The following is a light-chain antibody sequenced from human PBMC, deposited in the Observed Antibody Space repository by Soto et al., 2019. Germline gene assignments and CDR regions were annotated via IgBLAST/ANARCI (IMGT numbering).Light chain of an antibody. CDR1: QSISSW. Sequence: DIQMTQSPSTLSASVGDRVTITCRASQSISSWLAWYQQKPGKAPRLLIFKASNLESGVPSRFSGSGSGTEFTLTISSLQPDDYATYYCQQYTDNWTFGQGTKV. CDR2: KAS. V-gene: IGKV1-5*03. CDR3: QQYTDNWT. J-gene: IGKJ1*01.